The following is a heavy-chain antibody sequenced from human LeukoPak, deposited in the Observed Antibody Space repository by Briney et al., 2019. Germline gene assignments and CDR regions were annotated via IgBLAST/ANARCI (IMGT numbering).Heavy chain of an antibody. Sequence: PSETLSLTCTVSGGSISSYYWSWIRQPPGKGLEWIGSIYYSGSTYYNPSLKSRVTISVDTSKNQFSLKLSSVTAADTAVYYCARDRGTWNDDGFDYWGQGTLVTVSS. CDR3: ARDRGTWNDDGFDY. CDR2: IYYSGST. V-gene: IGHV4-59*12. CDR1: GGSISSYY. D-gene: IGHD1-1*01. J-gene: IGHJ4*02.